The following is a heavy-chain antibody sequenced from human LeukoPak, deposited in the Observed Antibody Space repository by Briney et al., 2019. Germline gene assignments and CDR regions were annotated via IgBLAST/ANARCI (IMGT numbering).Heavy chain of an antibody. CDR3: ARDRRYYYDSSGYGPQGY. J-gene: IGHJ4*02. Sequence: ASVKVSCKASGYTFTRYGISWVRQAPGQGLEWMRWISAYNGNTNYAQKLQGRVTMTTDTSTSTAYMELRSLRSDDTAVYYCARDRRYYYDSSGYGPQGYWGQGTLVTVSS. CDR1: GYTFTRYG. V-gene: IGHV1-18*01. D-gene: IGHD3-22*01. CDR2: ISAYNGNT.